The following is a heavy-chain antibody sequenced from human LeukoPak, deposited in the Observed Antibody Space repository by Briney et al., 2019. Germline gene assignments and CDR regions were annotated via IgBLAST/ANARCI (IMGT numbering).Heavy chain of an antibody. CDR3: ARDPGGGAGGELRYFDGPFTY. Sequence: ASVKVSCKASGYTFTSYYMHWVRQAPGQGLEWMGIINPSGGSTSYAQKFQGRVTMTRDMSTSTVYMELSSLRSEDTAVYYCARDPGGGAGGELRYFDGPFTYWGQGTLVTVSS. J-gene: IGHJ4*02. CDR1: GYTFTSYY. D-gene: IGHD3-9*01. CDR2: INPSGGST. V-gene: IGHV1-46*01.